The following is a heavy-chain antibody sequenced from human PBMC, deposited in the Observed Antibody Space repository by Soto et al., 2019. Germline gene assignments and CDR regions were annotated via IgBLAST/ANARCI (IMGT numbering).Heavy chain of an antibody. D-gene: IGHD6-6*01. Sequence: QVQLVESGGGVVQPGRSLRLSCAVSGFTFSDYGMHWVRQAPGKGLEWVAVMSYAGTYKYYADSVKGRFTISRDLSGNTLFLQMNSLRLEDTAVYFCAKEMYPRTVLDSSLPWGDYWGQGTLVTVSS. CDR1: GFTFSDYG. CDR2: MSYAGTYK. J-gene: IGHJ4*02. V-gene: IGHV3-30*18. CDR3: AKEMYPRTVLDSSLPWGDY.